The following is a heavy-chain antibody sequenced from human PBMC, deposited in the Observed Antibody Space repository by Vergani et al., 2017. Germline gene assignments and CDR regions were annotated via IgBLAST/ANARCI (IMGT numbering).Heavy chain of an antibody. CDR3: ARGRGVVGYYYYYGMDV. D-gene: IGHD2-15*01. CDR1: GGSFSGYY. J-gene: IGHJ6*02. Sequence: QVQLQQWGAGLLKPSETLSLTCAVYGGSFSGYYWSWIRQPPGKGLEWIGEINHSGSTNYNPSLKSRVTISVDTSKNQFSLKLSSVTAADTAVYYCARGRGVVGYYYYYGMDVWGQGTTVTVS. V-gene: IGHV4-34*01. CDR2: INHSGST.